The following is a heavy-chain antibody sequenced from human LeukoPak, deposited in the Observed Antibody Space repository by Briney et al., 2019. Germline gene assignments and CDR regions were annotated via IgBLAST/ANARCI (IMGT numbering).Heavy chain of an antibody. CDR2: LNFRGTL. J-gene: IGHJ4*02. D-gene: IGHD4/OR15-4a*01. CDR3: ATRTYRAPLDH. Sequence: TSETLSLTCTVSGGSITSGDYYWNWVRQPPGKGLEWIGNLNFRGTLFSHPSLKSRVTMSADPSQNQFSLRLMSVTAADTAVYYRATRTYRAPLDHWGQGTLVTVSS. V-gene: IGHV4-39*01. CDR1: GGSITSGDYY.